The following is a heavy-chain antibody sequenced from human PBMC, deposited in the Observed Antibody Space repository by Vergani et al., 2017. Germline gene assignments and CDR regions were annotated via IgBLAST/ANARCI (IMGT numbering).Heavy chain of an antibody. Sequence: QVQLVQSGAEVKKPGASVKVSCKASGYTFTGYYMHWVRQAPGQGLEWMGWINTNSGGTNYAQTFQGRVTMTRDTSISTAYMELSRLRPDETSVYYCARPIVVVPAASRYYYYGMDVWGQGTTVTVAS. V-gene: IGHV1-2*02. J-gene: IGHJ6*02. CDR3: ARPIVVVPAASRYYYYGMDV. CDR2: INTNSGGT. CDR1: GYTFTGYY. D-gene: IGHD2-2*01.